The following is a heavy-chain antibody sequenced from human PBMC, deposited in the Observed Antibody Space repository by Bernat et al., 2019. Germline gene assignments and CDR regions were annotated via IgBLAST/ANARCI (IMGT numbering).Heavy chain of an antibody. J-gene: IGHJ6*02. CDR3: ASGVSYYYGSGSYYYYGMDV. Sequence: QVQLQESGPGLVKPSQTLSLTCTVSGGSISSGSYYWSWIRQPAGKGLEWIGRICTSGSTNYNPSLKSRVTISVDTSKNQFSLKLSSVTAADTAVYYCASGVSYYYGSGSYYYYGMDVWGQGTTVTVSS. D-gene: IGHD3-10*01. CDR2: ICTSGST. V-gene: IGHV4-61*02. CDR1: GGSISSGSYY.